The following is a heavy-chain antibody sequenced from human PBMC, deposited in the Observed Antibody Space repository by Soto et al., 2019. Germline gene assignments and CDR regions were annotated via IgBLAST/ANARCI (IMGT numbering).Heavy chain of an antibody. CDR2: IKQDGSEK. CDR3: ARDRGGVYSSSSSTAFDI. Sequence: GGSLRLSCAASGFTFSSYWMSWVRQAQGKGLEWVANIKQDGSEKYYVDSVKGRFTISRDNAKNSLYLQMNSLRAEDTAVYYCARDRGGVYSSSSSTAFDIWGQGTMVTVSS. CDR1: GFTFSSYW. J-gene: IGHJ3*02. D-gene: IGHD6-6*01. V-gene: IGHV3-7*01.